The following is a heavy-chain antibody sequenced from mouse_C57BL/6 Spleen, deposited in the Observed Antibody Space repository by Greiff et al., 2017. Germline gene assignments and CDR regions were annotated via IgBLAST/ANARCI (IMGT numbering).Heavy chain of an antibody. Sequence: DVKLVESGGGLVKPGGSLKLSCAASGFTFSSYAMSWVRQTPEKRLEWVATISDGGSYTYYPDNVKGRFTISRDNAKNNLYLQMSHLKSEDTAMYYCARRRDGYYSFDYWGQGTTLTVSS. D-gene: IGHD2-3*01. CDR1: GFTFSSYA. CDR3: ARRRDGYYSFDY. V-gene: IGHV5-4*03. J-gene: IGHJ2*01. CDR2: ISDGGSYT.